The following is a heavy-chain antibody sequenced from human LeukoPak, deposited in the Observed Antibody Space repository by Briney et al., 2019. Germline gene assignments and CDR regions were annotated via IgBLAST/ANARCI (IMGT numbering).Heavy chain of an antibody. Sequence: GGSLRLSCAASGFTFSSYSMNWVRQAPGKGLEWVSSISSSSSYIYYADSVKGRFTISRDNAKNSLYLQMNSLRAEDTAVYYCARVREGYLNWFDPWGQGTLVTVSS. CDR3: ARVREGYLNWFDP. D-gene: IGHD5-12*01. CDR2: ISSSSSYI. J-gene: IGHJ5*02. V-gene: IGHV3-21*01. CDR1: GFTFSSYS.